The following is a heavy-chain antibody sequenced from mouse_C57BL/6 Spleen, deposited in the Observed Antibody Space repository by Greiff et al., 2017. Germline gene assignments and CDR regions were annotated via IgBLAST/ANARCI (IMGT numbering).Heavy chain of an antibody. CDR1: GFSLTSYG. Sequence: QVQLKESGPGLVQPSQSLSITCTVSGFSLTSYGVHWVRQSPGKGLEWLGVIWSGGSTDYTAAFISRLSISKDNSKSQVFFKMNSLQADDTSIYYFARMITAYYAMGYWGQGTSVTVSS. V-gene: IGHV2-2*01. J-gene: IGHJ4*01. D-gene: IGHD2-4*01. CDR3: ARMITAYYAMGY. CDR2: IWSGGST.